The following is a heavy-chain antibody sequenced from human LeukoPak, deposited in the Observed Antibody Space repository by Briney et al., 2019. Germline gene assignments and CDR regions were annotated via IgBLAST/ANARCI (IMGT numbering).Heavy chain of an antibody. J-gene: IGHJ5*02. CDR3: AKDRTTVTFHPFDP. D-gene: IGHD4-17*01. CDR2: ISGSGGST. CDR1: GFTFSSYG. Sequence: GGSLRLSCAASGFTFSSYGMSWVRQAPGKGLEGVSAISGSGGSTYYADSVKGRFTISRDNSKNTLYLQMNSLRAEDTAVYYCAKDRTTVTFHPFDPWGQGTLVTVSS. V-gene: IGHV3-23*01.